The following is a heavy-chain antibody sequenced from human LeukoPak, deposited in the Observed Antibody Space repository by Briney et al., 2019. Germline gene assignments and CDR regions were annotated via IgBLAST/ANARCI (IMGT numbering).Heavy chain of an antibody. CDR2: IYTSGST. D-gene: IGHD6-6*01. CDR3: ARHRYTSSSSYFDF. CDR1: GDSISTSY. J-gene: IGHJ4*02. V-gene: IGHV4-4*09. Sequence: SETLSLTCTVSGDSISTSYWSWIRQPPGKGLEWIGYIYTSGSTNYNPSLKSRVTISVDTSKNQFSPRLSSVTAADTAVYYCARHRYTSSSSYFDFWGQGTLVTVSS.